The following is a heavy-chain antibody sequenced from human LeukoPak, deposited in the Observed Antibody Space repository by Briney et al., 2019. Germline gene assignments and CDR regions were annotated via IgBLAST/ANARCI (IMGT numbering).Heavy chain of an antibody. J-gene: IGHJ4*02. CDR2: IYFSGNT. V-gene: IGHV4-39*01. D-gene: IGHD3/OR15-3a*01. Sequence: HPSETLSLTCTVSGNSISTSKSYWGWIRQPPLKGLEWIGSIYFSGNTYYNASLNSRVTISVDTSKNHFSLTLTSVTAADTAVYYCARQTGSGLFILPGXXGTLVTVAS. CDR1: GNSISTSKSY. CDR3: ARQTGSGLFILP.